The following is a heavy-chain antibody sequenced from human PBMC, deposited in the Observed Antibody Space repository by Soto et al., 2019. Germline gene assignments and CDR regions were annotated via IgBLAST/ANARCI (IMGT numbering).Heavy chain of an antibody. D-gene: IGHD4-17*01. J-gene: IGHJ4*02. CDR1: GGSVNNSSYY. V-gene: IGHV4-39*01. CDR2: VYYRGRS. Sequence: SETLSLTCTVSGGSVNNSSYYWGWIRQSPGKGLEWIGSVYYRGRSYSKSSVKSRVTISVDTSKNRFSLSLNSVTASDTAVYFCVSQRTTVPTQAYFDYWGPGALVTVSS. CDR3: VSQRTTVPTQAYFDY.